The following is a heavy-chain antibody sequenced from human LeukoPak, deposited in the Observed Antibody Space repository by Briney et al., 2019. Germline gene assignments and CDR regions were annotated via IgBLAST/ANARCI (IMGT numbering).Heavy chain of an antibody. Sequence: ASVKVSCKASGYTFTGYYVHWVRQAPGQGLEWMGRINPNSGDTNYAQKFQGRVTMTRDTSISTAYMELSRLRSDDTAVYCCARDYCGGDCFPDYWGQGTLVTVSS. CDR3: ARDYCGGDCFPDY. V-gene: IGHV1-2*06. J-gene: IGHJ4*02. D-gene: IGHD2-21*02. CDR2: INPNSGDT. CDR1: GYTFTGYY.